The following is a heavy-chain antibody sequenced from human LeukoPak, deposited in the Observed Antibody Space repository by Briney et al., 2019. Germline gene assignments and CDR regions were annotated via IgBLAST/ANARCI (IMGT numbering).Heavy chain of an antibody. Sequence: SGPTLVKPTQTLTLTCAFSGFSLTTRGVGVGSIRQPPGKALEWLAFINWDDDKRYSPAQKSRLTITKDTSNNQVVLSMTNVDPMDTGTYYCAHSRVAVSGKEGMDYWGQGTVVTVSS. CDR3: AHSRVAVSGKEGMDY. J-gene: IGHJ4*02. CDR1: GFSLTTRGVG. CDR2: INWDDDK. D-gene: IGHD6-19*01. V-gene: IGHV2-5*02.